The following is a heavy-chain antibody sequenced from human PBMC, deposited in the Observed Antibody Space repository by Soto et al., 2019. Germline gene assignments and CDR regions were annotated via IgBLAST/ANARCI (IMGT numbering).Heavy chain of an antibody. D-gene: IGHD1-26*01. V-gene: IGHV4-59*01. Sequence: SETLSLTCTVSGGSISSYYWSWIRQPPGKGLEWIGYIYYSGSTNYNPSLKSRVTISVDTSKNQFSLKLSSVTAADTAVYYCARVHRGDYYYMDVWGKGTTVTVSS. CDR1: GGSISSYY. CDR3: ARVHRGDYYYMDV. J-gene: IGHJ6*03. CDR2: IYYSGST.